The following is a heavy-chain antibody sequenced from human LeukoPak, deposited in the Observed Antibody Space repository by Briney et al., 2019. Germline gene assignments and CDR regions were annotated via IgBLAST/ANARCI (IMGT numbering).Heavy chain of an antibody. D-gene: IGHD6-19*01. CDR3: ARSPRYSSGWKD. V-gene: IGHV4-31*03. J-gene: IGHJ4*02. Sequence: SQTLSLTCIVSGGSILSGDYYWSWIRQHPGKGLEWSGYIYYSGSTYYNPSLRSRITISLDTSKNQFSLKLSSVTAADTAVYYCARSPRYSSGWKDWGQGTLVTVSS. CDR2: IYYSGST. CDR1: GGSILSGDYY.